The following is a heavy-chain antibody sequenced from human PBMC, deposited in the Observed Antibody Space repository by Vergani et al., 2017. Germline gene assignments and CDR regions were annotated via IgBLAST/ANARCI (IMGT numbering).Heavy chain of an antibody. J-gene: IGHJ4*02. D-gene: IGHD3-3*01. Sequence: EVQLLESGGGLVQPGGSLRLSCAASGFTFRNYAMSWVRQAPGKGLEWVSAISGSGVSTYYGDSVKGRFTISRDNSKNTLYLQMNSLRAEDTAVYYCAKVPNYDFWSGYYTFDYWGQGTLVTVSS. CDR1: GFTFRNYA. V-gene: IGHV3-23*01. CDR3: AKVPNYDFWSGYYTFDY. CDR2: ISGSGVST.